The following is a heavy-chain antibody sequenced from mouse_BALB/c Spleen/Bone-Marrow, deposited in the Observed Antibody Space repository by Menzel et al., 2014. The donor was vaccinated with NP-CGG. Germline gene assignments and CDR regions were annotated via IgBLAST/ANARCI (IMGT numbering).Heavy chain of an antibody. V-gene: IGHV1-53*01. Sequence: QVQLQQSGAELVKPGASVKLSCKASGYTFTSYYMYWVKQRPGQGLEWIGEINPNNGGTDFNEKFKNKATLTVDVSSSAAYMQHSSLTSEDSAVYYCRRWFYRCGRGYFDVWGAGTTVTVSS. CDR1: GYTFTSYY. CDR3: RRWFYRCGRGYFDV. CDR2: INPNNGGT. D-gene: IGHD2-12*01. J-gene: IGHJ1*01.